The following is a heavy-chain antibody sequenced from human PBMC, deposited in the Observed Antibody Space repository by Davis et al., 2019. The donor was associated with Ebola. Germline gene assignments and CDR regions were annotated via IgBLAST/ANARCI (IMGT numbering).Heavy chain of an antibody. Sequence: ASVKVSCKASGYTFTGYYMHWVRQAPGQGLEWMGWINPNSGGTNYAQKFQGRVTMTRDTSISTAYMELRSLRSDDTAVYYCARGVHSSGYYPNDYWGQGTLVTVSS. V-gene: IGHV1-2*02. CDR3: ARGVHSSGYYPNDY. J-gene: IGHJ4*02. CDR1: GYTFTGYY. CDR2: INPNSGGT. D-gene: IGHD3-22*01.